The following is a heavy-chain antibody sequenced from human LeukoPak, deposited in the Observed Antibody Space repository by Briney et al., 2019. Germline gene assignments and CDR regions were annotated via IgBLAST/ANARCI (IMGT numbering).Heavy chain of an antibody. CDR1: GGSISSYY. CDR2: IYNNGRT. J-gene: IGHJ4*02. V-gene: IGHV4-59*01. Sequence: SETLSLTCTVSGGSISSYYWSWIRQPPGKGLEWIGYIYNNGRTNYNPSLKSRVTISVDTSKNQFSLRLTSVTAADTAVYYCARIPGLGELSLSFDYWGQGTLVTVSS. D-gene: IGHD3-16*02. CDR3: ARIPGLGELSLSFDY.